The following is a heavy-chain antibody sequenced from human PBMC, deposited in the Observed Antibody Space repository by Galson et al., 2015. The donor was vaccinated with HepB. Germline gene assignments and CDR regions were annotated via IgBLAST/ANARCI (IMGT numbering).Heavy chain of an antibody. CDR2: ISFDGTNK. CDR1: GFTFSNHA. V-gene: IGHV3-30*04. Sequence: SLRLSCAAYGFTFSNHAIHWVRQAPGKGLEWVTVISFDGTNKYYADSVKGRFTISRDNSKNTLYLQMNSLRAEDTAVYYCARDGSGDPRAYYYYYMDVWGKGTTVTVSS. CDR3: ARDGSGDPRAYYYYYMDV. D-gene: IGHD1-26*01. J-gene: IGHJ6*03.